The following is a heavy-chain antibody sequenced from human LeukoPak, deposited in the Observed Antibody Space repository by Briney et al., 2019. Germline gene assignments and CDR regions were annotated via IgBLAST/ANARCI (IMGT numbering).Heavy chain of an antibody. CDR1: GFSFSNHW. J-gene: IGHJ5*02. Sequence: GGSLRLSCGASGFSFSNHWMGWVRQAPENGLEWVAIMNQHGNDKYHLDSVKGRFTISRDNAKNSLYLQMNSLRAEDTAVYYCARDSYSNYWFDPWGQGTLVTVSS. CDR2: MNQHGNDK. V-gene: IGHV3-7*01. CDR3: ARDSYSNYWFDP. D-gene: IGHD4-11*01.